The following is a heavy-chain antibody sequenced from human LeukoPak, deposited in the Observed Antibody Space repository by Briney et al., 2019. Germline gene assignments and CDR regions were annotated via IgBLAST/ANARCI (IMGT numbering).Heavy chain of an antibody. Sequence: ASVKVSCKASGYTFTGYYMHWVRQAPGQGLEWMGRINPNSGDTNYAQKFQGRVTMTRDTSITTAYMELSRLRSDDTAVYYCARDYRAGVYFDLWGRGTLVTVSS. J-gene: IGHJ2*01. CDR2: INPNSGDT. CDR3: ARDYRAGVYFDL. CDR1: GYTFTGYY. V-gene: IGHV1-2*06. D-gene: IGHD1-26*01.